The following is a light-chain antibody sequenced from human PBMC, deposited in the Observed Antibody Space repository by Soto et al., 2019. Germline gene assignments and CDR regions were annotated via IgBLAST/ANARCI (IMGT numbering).Light chain of an antibody. J-gene: IGKJ3*01. Sequence: ILTQSPATLSLSPGERATLSCRASRSISDSYLFWYQQKPGQAPRLLIYGTSIRATGVSDRFSGSGSGTDFTLTISRLEPEDVAVYYCQHYGSSPLFTFGHGTKVDIK. CDR1: RSISDSY. CDR2: GTS. V-gene: IGKV3-20*01. CDR3: QHYGSSPLFT.